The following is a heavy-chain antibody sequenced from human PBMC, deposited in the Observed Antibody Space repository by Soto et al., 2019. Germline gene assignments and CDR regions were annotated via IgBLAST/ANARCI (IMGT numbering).Heavy chain of an antibody. J-gene: IGHJ4*02. Sequence: GGSLRLSCAASGFTFSDYYMTWIRQAPGKGLEWVSYISSGGSSIYYADSVKGRFTISRDNAKNSLYLQMSRLRSDDTAVYYCARAAGFGVVIMNYWGQGTLVTVSS. CDR3: ARAAGFGVVIMNY. V-gene: IGHV3-11*01. CDR1: GFTFSDYY. D-gene: IGHD3-3*01. CDR2: ISSGGSSI.